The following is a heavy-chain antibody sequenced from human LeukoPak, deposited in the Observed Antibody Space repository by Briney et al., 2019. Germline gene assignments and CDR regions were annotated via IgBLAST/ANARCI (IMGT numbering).Heavy chain of an antibody. J-gene: IGHJ6*03. Sequence: GASVKVSCKASGYTFTDYYMHWVRQAPGQGLEWMGWINPNSGGTNYAQKFQGRVTMTRDTSISTAYMELGRLRSDDTAVYYCARGRRGYCSGGSCYSYYYYYYMDVWGKGTTVTISS. CDR1: GYTFTDYY. CDR2: INPNSGGT. V-gene: IGHV1-2*02. CDR3: ARGRRGYCSGGSCYSYYYYYYMDV. D-gene: IGHD2-15*01.